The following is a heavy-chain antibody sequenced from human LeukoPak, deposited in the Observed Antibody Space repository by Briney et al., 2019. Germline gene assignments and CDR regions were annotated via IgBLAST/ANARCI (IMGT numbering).Heavy chain of an antibody. Sequence: ASVKVSCKASGYTFTSYYIHWVRQAPGPGLEWMGVIRPSDDYTKYAQRFQGRVTMTRDTSTSTVFMELSGLRSEDTAIYYCARDSHNYAGDYWGQGTLVTVSS. D-gene: IGHD4-11*01. CDR3: ARDSHNYAGDY. CDR1: GYTFTSYY. CDR2: IRPSDDYT. V-gene: IGHV1-46*01. J-gene: IGHJ4*02.